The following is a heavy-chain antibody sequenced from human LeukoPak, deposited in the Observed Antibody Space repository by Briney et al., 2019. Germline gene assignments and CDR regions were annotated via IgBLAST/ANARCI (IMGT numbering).Heavy chain of an antibody. V-gene: IGHV1-69*17. CDR1: GGTFSSYA. CDR3: ARDSSSIAARPDYYYYGMDV. D-gene: IGHD6-6*01. Sequence: SVKVSCKASGGTFSSYAISWVRQAPGQGLEWRGGVIPIFGIANYAQKFQGRVTITADKSTSTAYMELSSLRSEDTAVYYCARDSSSIAARPDYYYYGMDVWGQGTTVTVSS. CDR2: VIPIFGIA. J-gene: IGHJ6*02.